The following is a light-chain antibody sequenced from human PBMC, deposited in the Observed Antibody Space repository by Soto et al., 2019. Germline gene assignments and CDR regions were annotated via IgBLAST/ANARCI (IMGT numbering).Light chain of an antibody. CDR1: QSISSSY. J-gene: IGKJ1*01. CDR3: QQYGSSSWT. Sequence: EIVLTQSPGTLSLSPGKRAALSCRASQSISSSYLAWYQQRPGQAPRLLIYGASSRATGIPDRFSGSGPGTEFTLTISRLEPEDFAVYYCQQYGSSSWTFGQGTKV. V-gene: IGKV3-20*01. CDR2: GAS.